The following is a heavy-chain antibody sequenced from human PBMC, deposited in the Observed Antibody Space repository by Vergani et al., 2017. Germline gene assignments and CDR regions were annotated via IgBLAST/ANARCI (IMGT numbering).Heavy chain of an antibody. CDR2: IIPIFGTA. CDR1: GGTFSSYA. Sequence: QVQLVQSGAEVKKPGSSVKVSCKASGGTFSSYAISWVRQAPGQGLEWMGGIIPIFGTANYAQKFQGRVTITADESTSTAYMELSSLRSEDTAVYYCARESIVRGVSTFYYYYMDVWGKGTTVTVSS. D-gene: IGHD3-10*01. J-gene: IGHJ6*03. V-gene: IGHV1-69*01. CDR3: ARESIVRGVSTFYYYYMDV.